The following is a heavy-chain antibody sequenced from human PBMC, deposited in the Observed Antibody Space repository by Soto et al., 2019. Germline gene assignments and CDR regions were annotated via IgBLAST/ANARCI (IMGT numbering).Heavy chain of an antibody. V-gene: IGHV1-46*01. CDR2: INHCGGST. D-gene: IGHD2-8*01. Sequence: SVPDTCRASGYTFPSYYMHWVRQPPAQGGEWMGIINHCGGSTSYAQKFQGRAIMTRDTSTSTVAMELSSLRSEDTAVYYCARGLVLIPPSGMDVWGKGTTVTVP. CDR1: GYTFPSYY. J-gene: IGHJ6*04. CDR3: ARGLVLIPPSGMDV.